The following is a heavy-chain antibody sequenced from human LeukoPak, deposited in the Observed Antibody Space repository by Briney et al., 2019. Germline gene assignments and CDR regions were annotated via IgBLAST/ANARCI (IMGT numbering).Heavy chain of an antibody. Sequence: PSETLSLTCAVSGGSISSSNWWSWVRQPPGKGLEWIGEIYHSGSTNYNPSLKSRVTISVDKSKNQFSLKLSSVTAADTAVYYCARGPRGYSYGLDYWGQGTLVTVSS. J-gene: IGHJ4*02. CDR2: IYHSGST. CDR1: GGSISSSNW. CDR3: ARGPRGYSYGLDY. V-gene: IGHV4-4*02. D-gene: IGHD5-18*01.